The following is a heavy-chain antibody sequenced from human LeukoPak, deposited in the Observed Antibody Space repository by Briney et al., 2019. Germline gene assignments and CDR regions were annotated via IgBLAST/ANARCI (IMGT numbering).Heavy chain of an antibody. D-gene: IGHD3-9*01. CDR3: ARGRDDILTGYYQYYFDY. V-gene: IGHV4-39*07. J-gene: IGHJ4*02. CDR2: IYYSGST. Sequence: SETLSLTCTVSGGSISSSSYYWGWIRQPPGKGLEWIGSIYYSGSTYYNPSLKSRVTISVDTSKNQFSLKLSSVTAADTAVYYCARGRDDILTGYYQYYFDYWGQGTLVTVSS. CDR1: GGSISSSSYY.